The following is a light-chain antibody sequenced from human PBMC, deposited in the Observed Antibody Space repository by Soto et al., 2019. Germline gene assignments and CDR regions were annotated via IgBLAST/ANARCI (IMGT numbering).Light chain of an antibody. CDR1: AHINNY. CDR2: DAS. Sequence: DIQMTQSPSSLSASVGDRVTITCQASAHINNYLNWYQQKPRQAPQLLIYDASDFETGVPTRFSGSVSGSDVTFTISNLQPEDVATYVCQHSHNLPPDLTFGQGTRLEI. V-gene: IGKV1-33*01. CDR3: QHSHNLPPDLT. J-gene: IGKJ5*01.